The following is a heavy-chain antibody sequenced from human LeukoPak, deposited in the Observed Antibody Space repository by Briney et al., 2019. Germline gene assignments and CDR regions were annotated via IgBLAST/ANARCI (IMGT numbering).Heavy chain of an antibody. D-gene: IGHD6-13*01. Sequence: GGSLRLSCAASGFTFSSYAMSWVRQAPGKGLEWVSSIVGSGGTTYYADSVKGRFTVSGDNSKNTLYLQMNSLTPEDTAVYYCAKGSNTWGYYFDYWGQGTLVTVSS. CDR3: AKGSNTWGYYFDY. V-gene: IGHV3-23*01. CDR2: IVGSGGTT. J-gene: IGHJ4*02. CDR1: GFTFSSYA.